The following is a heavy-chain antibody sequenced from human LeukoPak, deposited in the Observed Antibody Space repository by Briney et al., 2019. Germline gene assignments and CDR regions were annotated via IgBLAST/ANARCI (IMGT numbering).Heavy chain of an antibody. J-gene: IGHJ4*02. CDR1: GFIVSSNY. D-gene: IGHD5-12*01. Sequence: GGSLRLSCAASGFIVSSNYMSWVRQAPGKGLEWVSVIYSGGSTYYADSVKGRFSISRDYSKNTVYLQMNSLRADDTAVYYCARGRGHSGCVPFDYWGQGTLVTVSS. CDR2: IYSGGST. CDR3: ARGRGHSGCVPFDY. V-gene: IGHV3-53*01.